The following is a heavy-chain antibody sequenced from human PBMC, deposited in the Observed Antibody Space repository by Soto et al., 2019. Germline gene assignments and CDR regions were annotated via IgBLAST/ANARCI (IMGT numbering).Heavy chain of an antibody. J-gene: IGHJ2*01. CDR2: IYWDDDK. CDR1: GFSLSTSGVG. V-gene: IGHV2-5*02. D-gene: IGHD4-17*01. CDR3: AHHTDYGDFYLYFDL. Sequence: QITLKESGPPLVKPTQTLTLTCTFSGFSLSTSGVGVGWIRQPPGKALEWLALIYWDDDKRYSPSLKSRLTITKDTSKNQVVLTMTNMDPVDTATYYCAHHTDYGDFYLYFDLWGRGTLVTVSS.